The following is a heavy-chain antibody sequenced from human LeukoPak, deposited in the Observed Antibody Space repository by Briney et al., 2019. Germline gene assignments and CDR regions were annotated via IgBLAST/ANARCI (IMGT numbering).Heavy chain of an antibody. D-gene: IGHD1-26*01. J-gene: IGHJ4*02. CDR2: IFHSGNT. CDR3: ATGWILGATLTY. Sequence: SGTLSLTCTVSGGSIRGYYWGWIRQPPGKGLEWIGTIFHSGNTYYNPSLKSRVTISVDTSKNQFSLKLSSVTAADTAVYYCATGWILGATLTYWGQGTLVTVSS. CDR1: GGSIRGYY. V-gene: IGHV4-38-2*02.